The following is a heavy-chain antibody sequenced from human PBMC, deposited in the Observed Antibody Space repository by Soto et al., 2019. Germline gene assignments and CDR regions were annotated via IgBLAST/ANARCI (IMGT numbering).Heavy chain of an antibody. CDR3: ARYRREAVAGYTLDN. D-gene: IGHD6-13*01. V-gene: IGHV4-59*01. Sequence: SEPLALTCTVSGGSISINYWTWIRHPPGKGLEWIGYVYNSGSTNYNPSLKSRVTISEDTSKSQFSLKVNSMTAADTAVYYCARYRREAVAGYTLDNWGQGILVTVS. J-gene: IGHJ4*02. CDR2: VYNSGST. CDR1: GGSISINY.